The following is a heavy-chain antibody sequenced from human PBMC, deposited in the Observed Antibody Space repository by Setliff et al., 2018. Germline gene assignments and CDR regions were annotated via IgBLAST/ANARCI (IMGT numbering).Heavy chain of an antibody. J-gene: IGHJ6*03. V-gene: IGHV1-69*01. D-gene: IGHD6-6*01. CDR1: GGTFSNYG. CDR3: ARLPARRRYYYYMDV. CDR2: VIPTLLGPA. Sequence: KVSCKTSGGTFSNYGFSWVRQAPGQGLEWMGGVIPTLLGPANYAQKFQGRVTITADQSTSTVFMELSSLTSEDTAVYYCARLPARRRYYYYMDVWGGGTTVTVSS.